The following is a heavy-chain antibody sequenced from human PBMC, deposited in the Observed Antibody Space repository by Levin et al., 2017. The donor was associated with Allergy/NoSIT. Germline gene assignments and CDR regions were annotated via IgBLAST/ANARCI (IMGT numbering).Heavy chain of an antibody. D-gene: IGHD3-10*01. J-gene: IGHJ5*02. CDR2: ISYDGSNK. CDR1: GFTFSSYA. CDR3: ARAHQIYGSGINPGA. Sequence: PGGSLRLSCAASGFTFSSYAMHWVRQAPGKGLEWVAVISYDGSNKYYADSVKGRFTISRDNSKNTLYLQMNSLRAEDTAVYYCARAHQIYGSGINPGAWGQGTLVTVSS. V-gene: IGHV3-30*04.